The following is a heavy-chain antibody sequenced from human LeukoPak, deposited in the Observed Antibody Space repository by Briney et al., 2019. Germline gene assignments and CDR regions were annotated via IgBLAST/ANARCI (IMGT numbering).Heavy chain of an antibody. J-gene: IGHJ6*02. V-gene: IGHV1-18*01. CDR3: ARDRLMTTVYYYYYGMDV. CDR2: ISAYNGNT. D-gene: IGHD4-17*01. Sequence: GASVKVSCKASGYTCTSYGISSVRQAPGQGLEWMGWISAYNGNTNYAQKLQGRVTMTTDTSTSTAYMELRSLRSDDTAVYYCARDRLMTTVYYYYYGMDVWGQGTTVTVSS. CDR1: GYTCTSYG.